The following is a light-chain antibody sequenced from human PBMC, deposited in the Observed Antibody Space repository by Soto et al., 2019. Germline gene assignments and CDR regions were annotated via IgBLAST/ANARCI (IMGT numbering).Light chain of an antibody. V-gene: IGKV1-39*01. J-gene: IGKJ4*01. CDR3: QQRSGWLT. CDR1: QTISSF. CDR2: AAS. Sequence: IHLTQSPSSLSASLGDRVTISFRASQTISSFLNWYQHKPGKAPKLLIYAASSLQSGVPSRFSGSGSGTDFTLTISNLEAEDFAVYYCQQRSGWLTFGGGTKVDIK.